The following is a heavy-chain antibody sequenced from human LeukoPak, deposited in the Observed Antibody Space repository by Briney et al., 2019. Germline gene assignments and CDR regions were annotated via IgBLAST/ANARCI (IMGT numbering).Heavy chain of an antibody. V-gene: IGHV1-8*01. CDR2: MNPNSGNS. D-gene: IGHD6-13*01. Sequence: ASVKVSCKASGYTFTSYDINWVRQATGQGLEWMGWMNPNSGNSGYAQKFQGRVTMTRNTFISTAYMELSSLRSEDTAVYYCARGKQLVRGNWFDPWGQGTLVTVSS. J-gene: IGHJ5*02. CDR1: GYTFTSYD. CDR3: ARGKQLVRGNWFDP.